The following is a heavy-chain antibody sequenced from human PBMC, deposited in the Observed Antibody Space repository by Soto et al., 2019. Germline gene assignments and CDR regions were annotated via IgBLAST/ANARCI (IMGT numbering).Heavy chain of an antibody. CDR3: ARDRNYGSGSFDY. CDR1: GDSISRSSYY. D-gene: IGHD3-10*01. Sequence: PSETLSLTCSVSGDSISRSSYYWGWIRQSPGKGLEWIGYMYNSGSTYYNPSLKSRVTISVDTSNNQVSLKLTSVTAADTAVYYCARDRNYGSGSFDYRGQGTLVTVPS. J-gene: IGHJ4*02. V-gene: IGHV4-39*07. CDR2: MYNSGST.